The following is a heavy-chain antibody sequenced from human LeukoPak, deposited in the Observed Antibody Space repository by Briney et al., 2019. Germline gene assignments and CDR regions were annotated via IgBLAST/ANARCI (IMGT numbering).Heavy chain of an antibody. J-gene: IGHJ4*02. Sequence: ASVKVSCKASGGTSSSYAISWVRQAPGQGLEWMGWMNPNSGNTGYAQKFQGRVTITRNTSISTAYMELSSLRSEDTAVYYCARAGAYSSSSGFDYWGQGTLVTVSS. D-gene: IGHD6-6*01. CDR2: MNPNSGNT. CDR1: GGTSSSYA. CDR3: ARAGAYSSSSGFDY. V-gene: IGHV1-8*03.